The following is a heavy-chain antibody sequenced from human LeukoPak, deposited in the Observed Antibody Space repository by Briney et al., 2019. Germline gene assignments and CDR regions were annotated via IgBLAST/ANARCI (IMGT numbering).Heavy chain of an antibody. J-gene: IGHJ3*02. CDR3: AKDHPHSAYTGVRTGVFDI. CDR2: IWYDGSNE. D-gene: IGHD3-16*01. CDR1: GFTFSNYG. V-gene: IGHV3-33*06. Sequence: GGSLRLSCAASGFTFSNYGMHWVRQAPGKGVEWVAGIWYDGSNEYYADSVKGRFTVSRDNSEKTLFLQMNSLRAEDTAMYHCAKDHPHSAYTGVRTGVFDIWGQGTMVTVSS.